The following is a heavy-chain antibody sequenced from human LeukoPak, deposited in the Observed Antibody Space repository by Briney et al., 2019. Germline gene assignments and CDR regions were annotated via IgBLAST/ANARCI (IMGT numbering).Heavy chain of an antibody. D-gene: IGHD3-3*01. Sequence: PGGSLRLSCAASGFTFSSYGMHWVRQAPGKGLEWVAFIRYDGSNKYYADSVKGRFTISRDNSKNTLYLQMNSLRAEDTAVYYCAKGGPVLRFLEWLDDYWGQGTLVTVSS. CDR2: IRYDGSNK. J-gene: IGHJ4*02. V-gene: IGHV3-30*02. CDR1: GFTFSSYG. CDR3: AKGGPVLRFLEWLDDY.